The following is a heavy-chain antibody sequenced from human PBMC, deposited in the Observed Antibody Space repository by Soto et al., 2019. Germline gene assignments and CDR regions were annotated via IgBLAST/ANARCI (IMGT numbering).Heavy chain of an antibody. V-gene: IGHV3-21*01. CDR1: GFTFSSYS. D-gene: IGHD6-6*01. CDR2: ISSSSSYI. CDR3: ARVGGQLVPGFDY. J-gene: IGHJ4*02. Sequence: EVQLVESEGGLVKPGGSLRLSCAASGFTFSSYSMNWVRQAPGKGLEWVSSISSSSSYIYYADSVKGRFTISRDNAKNSLSLQMNSLRAEDTAVYYCARVGGQLVPGFDYWGQGTLVTVSS.